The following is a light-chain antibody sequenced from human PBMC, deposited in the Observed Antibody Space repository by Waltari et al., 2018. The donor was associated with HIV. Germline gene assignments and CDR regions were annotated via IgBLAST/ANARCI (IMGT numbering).Light chain of an antibody. CDR2: WAS. CDR1: QSLLFSSNKKNY. CDR3: QQYYSTPQT. Sequence: DIVMTQSPDSLTVSVGERATINCKSSQSLLFSSNKKNYLAWYQQKPGQSPKLLIYWASTRHSGVPDRFSGSGSGTDVTLTITGLQHEDVAVYFCQQYYSTPQTFGQVTKVEIK. V-gene: IGKV4-1*01. J-gene: IGKJ1*01.